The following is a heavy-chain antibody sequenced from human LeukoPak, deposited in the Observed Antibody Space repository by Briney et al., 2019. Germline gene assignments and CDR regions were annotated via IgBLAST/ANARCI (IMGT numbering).Heavy chain of an antibody. CDR1: GYTFISYG. D-gene: IGHD2-2*01. Sequence: VASVTVSCKASGYTFISYGISWVRQAPGQGLEWMGWISAYNGNTNYAQKLQGRVTMTTDTSTSTAYMELRSLRSDDTAVYYCARDQAGYCSSTSCPIDYWGQGTLVTVSS. J-gene: IGHJ4*02. CDR3: ARDQAGYCSSTSCPIDY. CDR2: ISAYNGNT. V-gene: IGHV1-18*01.